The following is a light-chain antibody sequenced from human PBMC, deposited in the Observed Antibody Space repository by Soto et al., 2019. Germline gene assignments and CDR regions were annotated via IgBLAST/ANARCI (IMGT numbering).Light chain of an antibody. Sequence: QSVLTQPPSTSGTPGQRVTISCSGSRSNIGTFTVNWYQQLPGAAPNLLIYNNNQRPSGVPDRFSGSKSGTSASLVISGLQSEDEADYYCAAWDDSLNGAVFGVGTKVTVL. CDR1: RSNIGTFT. CDR2: NNN. J-gene: IGLJ2*01. V-gene: IGLV1-44*01. CDR3: AAWDDSLNGAV.